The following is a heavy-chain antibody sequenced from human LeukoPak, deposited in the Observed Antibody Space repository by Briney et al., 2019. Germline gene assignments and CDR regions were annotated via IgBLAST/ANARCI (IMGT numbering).Heavy chain of an antibody. J-gene: IGHJ3*02. V-gene: IGHV4-39*07. CDR2: IYYSGST. CDR1: GGSISSSSYY. CDR3: ARCDFWSGYAFDT. D-gene: IGHD3-3*01. Sequence: NPSETLSLTCTVSGGSISSSSYYWGWIRQPPGKGLEWIGSIYYSGSTYYNPSLKSRVTISVDTSKNQFSLKLSSVTAADPAVYYCARCDFWSGYAFDTSGPETMVTVSS.